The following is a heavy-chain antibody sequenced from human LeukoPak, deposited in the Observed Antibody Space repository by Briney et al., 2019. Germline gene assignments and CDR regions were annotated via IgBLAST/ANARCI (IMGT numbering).Heavy chain of an antibody. V-gene: IGHV3-74*01. J-gene: IGHJ4*02. Sequence: PGGSLRLSCAASGFTFDDYGMTWVRQAPGKGLEWVSRMNSDGSTTNYADSVKGRFTISRDNAKNTLYLQMNSLRGEDTAVYYCARDRGYTQDYWGQGTLVTVSS. CDR1: GFTFDDYG. CDR3: ARDRGYTQDY. D-gene: IGHD5-12*01. CDR2: MNSDGSTT.